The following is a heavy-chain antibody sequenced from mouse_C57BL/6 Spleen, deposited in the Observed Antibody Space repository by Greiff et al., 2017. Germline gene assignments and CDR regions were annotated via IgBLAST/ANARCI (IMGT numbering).Heavy chain of an antibody. CDR2: IYPRSGNT. Sequence: QVQLQQSGAELARPGASVKLSCKASGYTFTSYGISWVKQRTGQGLEWIGEIYPRSGNTYYNEKFKGKATLTADKSSSTAYMELRSLTSEDSAVYFCARYYYGSSYEYFDYWGQGTTLTVSS. J-gene: IGHJ2*01. CDR1: GYTFTSYG. D-gene: IGHD1-1*01. CDR3: ARYYYGSSYEYFDY. V-gene: IGHV1-81*01.